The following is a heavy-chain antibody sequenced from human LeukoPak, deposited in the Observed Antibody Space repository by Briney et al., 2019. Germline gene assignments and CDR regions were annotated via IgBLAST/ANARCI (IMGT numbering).Heavy chain of an antibody. D-gene: IGHD1-1*01. CDR2: ISSGSSDI. Sequence: GGSLRLSCVASGFIFSTYNMNWVRQAPGKGLEWVSSISSGSSDIFYADSVKGRFTISRDNAKNSLYLQMNSLRTEDTALYYCAKAHLRTGTTRIAFDFWGQGTMVTVSS. CDR3: AKAHLRTGTTRIAFDF. V-gene: IGHV3-21*04. J-gene: IGHJ3*01. CDR1: GFIFSTYN.